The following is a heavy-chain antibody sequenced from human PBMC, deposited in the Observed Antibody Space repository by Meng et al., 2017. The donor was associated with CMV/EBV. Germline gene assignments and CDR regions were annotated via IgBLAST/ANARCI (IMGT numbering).Heavy chain of an antibody. D-gene: IGHD4/OR15-4a*01. J-gene: IGHJ1*01. CDR1: GGTFSSYA. V-gene: IGHV1-69*05. CDR2: IIPIFGTA. CDR3: ARDYAYGGNLAEYFQH. Sequence: SVKVSCKASGGTFSSYAVSWVRQAPGQGLEWMGGIIPIFGTANYAQKFQGRVTITTDESTSTAYMELSSLRSEDTAVYYCARDYAYGGNLAEYFQHWGQGTLVTVSS.